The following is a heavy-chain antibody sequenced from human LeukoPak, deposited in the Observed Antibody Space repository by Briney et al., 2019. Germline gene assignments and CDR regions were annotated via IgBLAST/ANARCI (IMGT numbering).Heavy chain of an antibody. CDR2: ISNPSSTI. D-gene: IGHD5-24*01. CDR1: GFIFSDYY. Sequence: GGSLRLSCDASGFIFSDYYMSWIRQAPGKGLEWISSISNPSSTIYYADSVKGRFTISRDNAKNSLYLQMNSLRAEDTAVYYCAMATRWLNFDYWGQGTLVTVSS. V-gene: IGHV3-11*04. CDR3: AMATRWLNFDY. J-gene: IGHJ4*02.